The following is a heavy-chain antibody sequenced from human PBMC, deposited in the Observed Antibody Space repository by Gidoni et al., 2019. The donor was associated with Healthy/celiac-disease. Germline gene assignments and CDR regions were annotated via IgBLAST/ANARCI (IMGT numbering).Heavy chain of an antibody. CDR1: GFTFSNAW. CDR2: IKSKTDGGTT. CDR3: TTDSRLLWFGGGLFSMDV. D-gene: IGHD3-10*01. V-gene: IGHV3-15*07. J-gene: IGHJ6*02. Sequence: EVQLVESGGGLVKPGGSLRLSCAASGFTFSNAWMNWVRQAPGKGLEWVGRIKSKTDGGTTDYAAPVKGRFTISRDDSKNTLYLQMNSLKTEDTAVYYCTTDSRLLWFGGGLFSMDVWGQGTTVTVSS.